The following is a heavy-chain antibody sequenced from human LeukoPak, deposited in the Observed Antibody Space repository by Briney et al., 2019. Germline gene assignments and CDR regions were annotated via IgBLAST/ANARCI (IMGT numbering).Heavy chain of an antibody. D-gene: IGHD3-3*01. Sequence: GRSLRLSCAASGFTFDDYAMHWVRQAPGKGLEWVSGISWNSGRIGYADSVKGRFTISRDNAKNSLYLQMNSLRAEDMALYYCAKGRRTGDYDFWSGPIGGFDPWGQGTLVTVSS. CDR1: GFTFDDYA. V-gene: IGHV3-9*03. CDR3: AKGRRTGDYDFWSGPIGGFDP. J-gene: IGHJ5*02. CDR2: ISWNSGRI.